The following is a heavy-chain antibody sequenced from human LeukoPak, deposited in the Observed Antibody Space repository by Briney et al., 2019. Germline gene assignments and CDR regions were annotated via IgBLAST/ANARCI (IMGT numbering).Heavy chain of an antibody. CDR3: ARRRDLYSGSYYPFDY. Sequence: GESLKISCKGSGYSFTSYWIGWVRQMPGKGLKWMGIIYPGDSDARYSPSFQGQVTISADKSTSTAYLQWSSLKASDTAMYYCARRRDLYSGSYYPFDYWGQGTLVTVSS. CDR1: GYSFTSYW. J-gene: IGHJ4*02. CDR2: IYPGDSDA. V-gene: IGHV5-51*01. D-gene: IGHD1-26*01.